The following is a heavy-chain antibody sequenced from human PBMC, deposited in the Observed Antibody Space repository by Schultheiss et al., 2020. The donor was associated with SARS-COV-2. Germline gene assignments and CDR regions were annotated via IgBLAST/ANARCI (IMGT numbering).Heavy chain of an antibody. CDR3: AKDTNRNQPYYYYGMDV. Sequence: GGSLRLSCAASGFTFSSYGMHWVRQAPGKGLEWVAVISYDGSNKYYADSVKGRFTISRDNSKNTLYLQMNSLRAEDTAVYYCAKDTNRNQPYYYYGMDVWGQGTTVTVSS. J-gene: IGHJ6*02. CDR2: ISYDGSNK. V-gene: IGHV3-30*18. D-gene: IGHD1-14*01. CDR1: GFTFSSYG.